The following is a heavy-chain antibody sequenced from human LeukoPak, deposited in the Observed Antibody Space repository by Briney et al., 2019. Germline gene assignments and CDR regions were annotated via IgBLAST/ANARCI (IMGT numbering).Heavy chain of an antibody. CDR1: GFTFSSYG. CDR3: VKEIPPKVDNAIDP. J-gene: IGHJ5*02. V-gene: IGHV3-30*18. D-gene: IGHD2-2*01. CDR2: ISYDGRVM. Sequence: QPGGSLRLSCAASGFTFSSYGMQWVRQAPGKGLEWVGVISYDGRVMFYGDSVKGRFIISRDNSKNTLYLQMNTRRAEDTAIYSCVKEIPPKVDNAIDPGAREPLFTVSP.